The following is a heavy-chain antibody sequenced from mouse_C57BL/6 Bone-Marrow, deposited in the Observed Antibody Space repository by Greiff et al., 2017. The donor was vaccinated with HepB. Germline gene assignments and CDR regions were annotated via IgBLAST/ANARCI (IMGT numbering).Heavy chain of an antibody. V-gene: IGHV1-64*01. CDR1: GYTFTSYW. Sequence: QVQLQQPGAELVKPGASVKLSCKASGYTFTSYWKHWVKQRPGQGLEWIGMIHPNSGSTNYNEKFKSKATLTVDKSSSTAYMQLSSLTSEDSAVYYCARREDYGSPWYFDVWGTGTTVTVSS. J-gene: IGHJ1*03. CDR2: IHPNSGST. D-gene: IGHD1-1*01. CDR3: ARREDYGSPWYFDV.